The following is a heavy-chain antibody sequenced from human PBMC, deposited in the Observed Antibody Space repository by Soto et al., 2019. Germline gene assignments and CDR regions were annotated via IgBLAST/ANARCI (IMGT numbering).Heavy chain of an antibody. J-gene: IGHJ4*02. CDR3: ARDKSEGSGWTYYFDY. V-gene: IGHV3-30-3*01. CDR2: ISYDGSNK. D-gene: IGHD6-19*01. Sequence: PGGSLRLSCAASGFTFSSYAMHWVRQAPGKGLEWVAVISYDGSNKYYADSVKGRFTISRDNSKNTLYLQMNSLRAEDTAVYYCARDKSEGSGWTYYFDYWGQGTLVTVSS. CDR1: GFTFSSYA.